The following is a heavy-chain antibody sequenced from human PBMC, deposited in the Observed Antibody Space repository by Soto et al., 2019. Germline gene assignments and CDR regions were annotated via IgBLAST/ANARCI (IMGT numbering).Heavy chain of an antibody. V-gene: IGHV1-69*13. D-gene: IGHD3-22*01. CDR3: ARDHAVFYYDSSGYDRGYYFDY. J-gene: IGHJ4*02. CDR2: IIPIFGTA. Sequence: SVKVSCKASGGTFSSYAISWVRQAPGQGLEWMGGIIPIFGTANYAQKFQGRVTITADESTSTAYMELSSLRSEDTAVYYCARDHAVFYYDSSGYDRGYYFDYWGQGTLVTVS. CDR1: GGTFSSYA.